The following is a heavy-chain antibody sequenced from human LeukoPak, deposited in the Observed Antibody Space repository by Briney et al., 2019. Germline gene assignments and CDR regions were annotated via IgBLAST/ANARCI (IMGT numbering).Heavy chain of an antibody. Sequence: SETLSLTCAVYGGSFGGYYWSWIRQPPGKGLEWIGEINHSGSTSYNPSLKSRVTISLYTSKNQFSLKMSSVTAADTAVYYCAKSGGYGLIDYWGQGTLVNVYS. CDR1: GGSFGGYY. CDR3: AKSGGYGLIDY. CDR2: INHSGST. J-gene: IGHJ4*01. V-gene: IGHV4-34*01. D-gene: IGHD6-25*01.